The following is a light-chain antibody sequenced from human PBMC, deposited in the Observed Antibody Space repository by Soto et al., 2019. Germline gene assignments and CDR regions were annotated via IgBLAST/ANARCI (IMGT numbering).Light chain of an antibody. CDR2: GNN. CDR3: QSYDISLSGFV. V-gene: IGLV1-40*01. J-gene: IGLJ1*01. Sequence: QSVLTQPPSVSGAPGQRVTISCTGSSSNIGAGYDVHYYQQLPGRAPTLLIYGNNNRPSGVPDRFSGSKSGTSASLAITGLQAEDEADYYCQSYDISLSGFVFGTGTKVTVL. CDR1: SSNIGAGYD.